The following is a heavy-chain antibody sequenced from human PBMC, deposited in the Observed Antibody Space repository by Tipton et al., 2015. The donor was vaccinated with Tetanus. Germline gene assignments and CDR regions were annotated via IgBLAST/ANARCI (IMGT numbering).Heavy chain of an antibody. D-gene: IGHD3-10*01. CDR3: ARERGSGSYPLDY. Sequence: TLSLTCSVSGDSINAFYWTWLRQPPGKSLEWIGNIDGAASSTYNPTFKNRVTIFRDLSKNQFSLGLTSVTAADTAIYYCARERGSGSYPLDYWGRGTLVTVSA. V-gene: IGHV4-59*01. CDR1: GDSINAFY. J-gene: IGHJ4*02. CDR2: IDGAASS.